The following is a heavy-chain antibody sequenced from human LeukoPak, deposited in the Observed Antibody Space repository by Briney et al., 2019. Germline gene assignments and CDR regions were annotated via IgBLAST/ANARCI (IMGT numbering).Heavy chain of an antibody. J-gene: IGHJ4*02. CDR2: VNPNSGRT. CDR3: TRETSSRYFDY. Sequence: ASVKVSCKASGFTFSSYGISWVRQATGQGLEWMGWVNPNSGRTGYAQNFQGRITITRNTSISTAYMELSSLRSEDTAVYYCTRETSSRYFDYWGQGTLVTVPS. CDR1: GFTFSSYG. V-gene: IGHV1-8*01.